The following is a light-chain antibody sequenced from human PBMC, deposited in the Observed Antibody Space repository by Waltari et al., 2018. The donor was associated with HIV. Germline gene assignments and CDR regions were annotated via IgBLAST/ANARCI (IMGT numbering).Light chain of an antibody. Sequence: QSALTQPPSASGSPGQSVTISCTGTSSDVGGYNYVSWYQQLPGKVPKLMIYEVDKRPSGVPDRFSGSKSGNTASLTVSGLQAEDEADYYCSSFAGSNNFVVFGGGTKLTVL. CDR3: SSFAGSNNFVV. V-gene: IGLV2-8*01. J-gene: IGLJ2*01. CDR1: SSDVGGYNY. CDR2: EVD.